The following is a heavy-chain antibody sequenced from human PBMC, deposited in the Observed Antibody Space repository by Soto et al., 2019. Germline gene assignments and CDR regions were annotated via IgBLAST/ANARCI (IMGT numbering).Heavy chain of an antibody. CDR1: GFTFSNYW. CDR2: INSDASTI. D-gene: IGHD1-20*01. J-gene: IGHJ6*02. V-gene: IGHV3-74*03. CDR3: ARDKWNYYNYYGMDV. Sequence: DVQLVESGGGLVQPGGSLRLSCAASGFTFSNYWMHWVRQAPGKGLVWVAYINSDASTIKYADSVKGRFTISRDNARNTLYLQMNSLRGYDTAVHYCARDKWNYYNYYGMDVWGQGTRVTVS.